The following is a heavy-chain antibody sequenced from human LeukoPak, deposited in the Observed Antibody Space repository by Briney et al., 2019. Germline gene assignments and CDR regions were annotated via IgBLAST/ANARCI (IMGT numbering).Heavy chain of an antibody. V-gene: IGHV3-48*03. D-gene: IGHD6-13*01. CDR1: GFIFNKYA. CDR2: ISSGGSSI. J-gene: IGHJ4*02. CDR3: ARPPAPITADRYQFDY. Sequence: GGSLRLSCAASGFIFNKYAMSWVRQAPGKGLEWVSYISSGGSSIYYADSVKGRFTISRDNAKNSLYLQMNSLRAEDTAVYYCARPPAPITADRYQFDYWGQGTLVTVSS.